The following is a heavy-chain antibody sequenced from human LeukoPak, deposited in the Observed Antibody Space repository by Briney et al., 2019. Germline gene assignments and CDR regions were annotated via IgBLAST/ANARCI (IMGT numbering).Heavy chain of an antibody. CDR3: ARAYYYDSSGYYPNPFDY. V-gene: IGHV1-69*06. CDR2: IIPIFGTA. J-gene: IGHJ4*02. CDR1: GYTFTGYY. Sequence: SVKVSCKASGYTFTGYYMHWVRQAPGQGLEWMGGIIPIFGTANYAQKFQGRVTITADKSTITAYMELSSLRSEDTAVYYCARAYYYDSSGYYPNPFDYWGQGTLVTVSS. D-gene: IGHD3-22*01.